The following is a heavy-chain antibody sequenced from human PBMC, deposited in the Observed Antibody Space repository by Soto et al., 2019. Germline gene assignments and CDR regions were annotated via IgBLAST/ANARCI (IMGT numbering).Heavy chain of an antibody. CDR2: IYYSVST. Sequence: SETLSLTCTVSGGSISSGGYYWSWIRQHPGKGLEWIGYIYYSVSTYYNPSLKSRVTISVDTSKNQFSLKLSSVTAADTAVYYCARSNYYDSSGYYAFDYWGQGTLVTVSS. J-gene: IGHJ4*02. V-gene: IGHV4-31*03. CDR1: GGSISSGGYY. CDR3: ARSNYYDSSGYYAFDY. D-gene: IGHD3-22*01.